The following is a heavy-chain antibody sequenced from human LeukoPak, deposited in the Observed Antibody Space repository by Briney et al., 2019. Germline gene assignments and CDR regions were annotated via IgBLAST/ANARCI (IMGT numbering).Heavy chain of an antibody. CDR2: INPSGGST. V-gene: IGHV1-46*01. J-gene: IGHJ6*02. D-gene: IGHD2-21*02. CDR3: ARGGGILAYCGGDRYSVGYYGMDV. Sequence: GASVKVSCKASGYTFTSYYMHWVRQAPGQGLEWMGIINPSGGSTSYAQKFQGRVTMTRDTSTSTVYMELSSLRSEDTAVYYCARGGGILAYCGGDRYSVGYYGMDVWGQGTTVTVSS. CDR1: GYTFTSYY.